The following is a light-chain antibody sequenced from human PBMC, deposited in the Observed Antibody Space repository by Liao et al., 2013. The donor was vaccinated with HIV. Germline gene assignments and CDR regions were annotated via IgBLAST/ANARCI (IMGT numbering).Light chain of an antibody. J-gene: IGLJ2*01. V-gene: IGLV3-21*01. CDR1: NIGGES. Sequence: SYVLTQPPSVSVAPGHTARITCAGDNIGGESVHWYQQKSGQAPVLVIFHETDRPSGISDRFSGSTSENTATLTISRAEAGDEADYYCQTWDSNTGDVVFGGGTKLTVL. CDR2: HET. CDR3: QTWDSNTGDVV.